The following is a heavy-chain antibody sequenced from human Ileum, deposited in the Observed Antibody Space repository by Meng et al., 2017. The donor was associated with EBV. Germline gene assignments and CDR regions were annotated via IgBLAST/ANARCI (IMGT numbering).Heavy chain of an antibody. J-gene: IGHJ4*02. Sequence: QVQLQQWGAGLLKPSESLSVTCAVYGGSFSGYYWSWIRQPPGKGLEWIGEINHSGSTNYNPSLKSRVNISLDTSKNQFSLKLSSVTAADTAVYYCARERGGGDRGIQWGQGTLVTVSS. V-gene: IGHV4-34*01. D-gene: IGHD2-21*02. CDR2: INHSGST. CDR3: ARERGGGDRGIQ. CDR1: GGSFSGYY.